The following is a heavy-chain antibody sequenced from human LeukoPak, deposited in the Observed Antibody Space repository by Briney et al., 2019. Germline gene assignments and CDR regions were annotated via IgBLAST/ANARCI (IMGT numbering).Heavy chain of an antibody. CDR1: GFTFGDYA. CDR3: TRVSRSGSYSDF. CDR2: IRSQGYGGTT. V-gene: IGHV3-49*04. J-gene: IGHJ4*02. D-gene: IGHD3-10*01. Sequence: PGRSLRLSCTTSGFTFGDYAMSWVRQAPGKGLEWVGLIRSQGYGGTTQYAASVKGRFTISRDDSKSIAYLQMNNLKTEDTAVYYCTRVSRSGSYSDFWGQGTLVTVSS.